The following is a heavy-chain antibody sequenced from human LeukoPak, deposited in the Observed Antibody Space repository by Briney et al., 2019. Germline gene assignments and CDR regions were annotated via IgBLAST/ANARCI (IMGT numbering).Heavy chain of an antibody. CDR3: ATLVHQSVAGTDYFDY. D-gene: IGHD6-19*01. J-gene: IGHJ4*02. CDR2: ISYDGSNK. V-gene: IGHV3-30*03. CDR1: GFTFSSYG. Sequence: PGGSLRLSCAASGFTFSSYGMHWVRQAPGKGLEWVAVISYDGSNKYYADSVKGRFTISRDNSKNTLYLQMNSLRAEDTAVYYCATLVHQSVAGTDYFDYWGQGTLVTVSS.